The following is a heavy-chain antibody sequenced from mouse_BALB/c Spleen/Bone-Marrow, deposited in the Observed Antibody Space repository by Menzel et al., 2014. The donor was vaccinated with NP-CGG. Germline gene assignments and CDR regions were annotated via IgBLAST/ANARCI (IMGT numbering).Heavy chain of an antibody. V-gene: IGHV7-3*02. CDR1: GFNFTDYY. Sequence: VQLVDSGVGLVQPGGSLRLSCATSGFNFTDYYMRWVRQPPGKALAWLGFIRNKAIGYTTECSASVKGRFTISRDNSQSNLYLQMNTLRAEDSATYYCARDDYYAMDSRGEGSPGTV. CDR3: ARDDYYAMDS. CDR2: IRNKAIGYTT. J-gene: IGHJ4*01.